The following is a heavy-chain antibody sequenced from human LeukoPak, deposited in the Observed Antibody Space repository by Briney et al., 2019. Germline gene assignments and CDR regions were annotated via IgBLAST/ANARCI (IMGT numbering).Heavy chain of an antibody. J-gene: IGHJ4*02. Sequence: GGSLRLSRAASGFIFDDYGMNWVRQAPGKGLEWDSGINWNGGSTGYADSVKGRFTISRDNAKNSLYLQMNSLRAEDTALYYCARAAHYGDYALVKYYFDYWGQGTLVTVSA. CDR3: ARAAHYGDYALVKYYFDY. CDR1: GFIFDDYG. D-gene: IGHD4-17*01. CDR2: INWNGGST. V-gene: IGHV3-20*04.